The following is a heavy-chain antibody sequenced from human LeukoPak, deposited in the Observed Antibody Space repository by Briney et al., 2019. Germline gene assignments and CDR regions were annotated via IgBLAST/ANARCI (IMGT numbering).Heavy chain of an antibody. J-gene: IGHJ4*02. V-gene: IGHV1-8*02. D-gene: IGHD6-13*01. CDR1: GYIFTSYD. CDR3: VAAGNNPYVLDY. CDR2: MNPNSGNT. Sequence: ASVKVSCKASGYIFTSYDINWVRQASGQGLEWMGWMNPNSGNTGYAQKFQGRVTMTRDTSTSTVYMELSSLRSEDTAVYYCVAAGNNPYVLDYWGQGTLVTVSS.